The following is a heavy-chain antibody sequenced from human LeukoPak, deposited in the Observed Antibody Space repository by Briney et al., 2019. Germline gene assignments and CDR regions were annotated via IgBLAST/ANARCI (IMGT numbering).Heavy chain of an antibody. J-gene: IGHJ4*02. Sequence: SGPTLLKPTPTLTLTCTFSGFSLRTRGVGVGWIRQPPGKALEWLALIYWDDDKRYSPSLKSRLTITKDTSKNQVVLTMTNMDPVDTATYYCARGTYYDILTGYYSPFDYWGQGTLVTVSS. CDR3: ARGTYYDILTGYYSPFDY. D-gene: IGHD3-9*01. CDR1: GFSLRTRGVG. V-gene: IGHV2-5*02. CDR2: IYWDDDK.